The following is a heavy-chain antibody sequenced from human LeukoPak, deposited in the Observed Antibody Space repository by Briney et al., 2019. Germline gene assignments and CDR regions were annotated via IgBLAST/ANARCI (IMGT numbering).Heavy chain of an antibody. CDR3: AFDSSGSSYYGMDV. CDR2: IYTSGST. V-gene: IGHV4-4*07. Sequence: PSETLSLTCTVSGGSISSYYWSWIRQPAGKGLEWIGRIYTSGSTNYNPSLKSRVTMSVDTSKNQFSLKLSSVTAADTAVYYCAFDSSGSSYYGMDVWGQGTTVTVSS. CDR1: GGSISSYY. J-gene: IGHJ6*02. D-gene: IGHD6-19*01.